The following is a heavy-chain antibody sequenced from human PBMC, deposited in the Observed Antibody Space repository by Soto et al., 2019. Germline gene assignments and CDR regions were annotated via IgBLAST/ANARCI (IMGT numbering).Heavy chain of an antibody. CDR3: ARDDGDRGIPAADYYGMDV. Sequence: LRLSCAASGFTFSSYGMHWVRQAPGKGLEWVAVIWYDGSNKYYADSVKGRFTISRDNSKNTLYLQMNSLRAEDTAVYYCARDDGDRGIPAADYYGMDVWGQGTTVTVSS. V-gene: IGHV3-33*01. CDR2: IWYDGSNK. D-gene: IGHD6-13*01. J-gene: IGHJ6*02. CDR1: GFTFSSYG.